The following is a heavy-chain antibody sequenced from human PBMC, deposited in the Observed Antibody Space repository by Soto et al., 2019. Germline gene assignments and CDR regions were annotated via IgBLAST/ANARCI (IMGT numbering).Heavy chain of an antibody. Sequence: ASVTVSCQASGSTFTCYAMHWVRQAPGQRLEWMGWINAGNGNTKYSQKFQGRVTITRDTSASTAYMELSSLRSEDTAVYYCARAVAVPADFDYWGQGTLVTVSS. CDR2: INAGNGNT. J-gene: IGHJ4*02. CDR1: GSTFTCYA. D-gene: IGHD6-19*01. CDR3: ARAVAVPADFDY. V-gene: IGHV1-3*01.